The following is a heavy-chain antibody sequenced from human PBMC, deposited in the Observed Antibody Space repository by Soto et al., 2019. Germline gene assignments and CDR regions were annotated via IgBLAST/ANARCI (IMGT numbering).Heavy chain of an antibody. J-gene: IGHJ4*02. Sequence: GGSLRLSCAGSGFTLRDNYMDWVRQAPGKGLEWVGRTRNKANRYTTEYAASVKGRFTVSRDESMNSLHLQMNSLKTEDTAVYYCVRTSHYGSGTWNFDFWGQGTVVTVSS. CDR2: TRNKANRYTT. CDR3: VRTSHYGSGTWNFDF. D-gene: IGHD3-10*01. CDR1: GFTLRDNY. V-gene: IGHV3-72*01.